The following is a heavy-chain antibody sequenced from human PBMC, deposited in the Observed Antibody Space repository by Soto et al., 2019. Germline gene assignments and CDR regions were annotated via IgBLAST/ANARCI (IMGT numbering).Heavy chain of an antibody. V-gene: IGHV2-5*02. D-gene: IGHD1-20*01. CDR3: AHRRGGYNWDDAHFDY. CDR2: AYWDDDN. Sequence: QITLKESGPTLVKPTQTLTLTCSFSGFSLSTTGVGVGWIRQPPGKALEWLGFAYWDDDNRYSPSLKSRLTITNDTSGNQVVLTMTNMDPVDTATYVCAHRRGGYNWDDAHFDYWGQGTLVTVSS. CDR1: GFSLSTTGVG. J-gene: IGHJ4*02.